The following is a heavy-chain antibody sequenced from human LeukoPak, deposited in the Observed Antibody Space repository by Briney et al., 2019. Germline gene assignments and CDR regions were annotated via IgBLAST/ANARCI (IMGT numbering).Heavy chain of an antibody. CDR2: ISSDGYTM. Sequence: GGSLRLSCAASGFTFSSYEMNWVRQAPGKGLEWVSYISSDGYTMYYADSVKGRFTISRDNAKNSLSLQMNSLRADDTAVYYCARDRPFGSSWYKIGDYWGQGTLVTVSS. CDR1: GFTFSSYE. J-gene: IGHJ4*02. V-gene: IGHV3-48*03. CDR3: ARDRPFGSSWYKIGDY. D-gene: IGHD6-13*01.